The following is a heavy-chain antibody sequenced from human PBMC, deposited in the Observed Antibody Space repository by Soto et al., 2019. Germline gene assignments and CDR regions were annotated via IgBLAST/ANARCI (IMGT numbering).Heavy chain of an antibody. CDR3: ARMHTAMVSPFDY. Sequence: QVQLVQSGAEVKKPGASVKVSCKSSGYTFTGYYMHWVRQAPGQGLEWMGWINPNSGGTNYAQKFQGWVTMTRDTSISTAYMELSRLRSDDTAVYYCARMHTAMVSPFDYWGQGTLVTVSS. CDR2: INPNSGGT. V-gene: IGHV1-2*04. D-gene: IGHD5-18*01. CDR1: GYTFTGYY. J-gene: IGHJ4*02.